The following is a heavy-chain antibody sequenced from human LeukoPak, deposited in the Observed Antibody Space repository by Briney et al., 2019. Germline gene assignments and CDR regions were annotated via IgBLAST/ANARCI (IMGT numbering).Heavy chain of an antibody. CDR3: ARGGGTLHYTDV. J-gene: IGHJ6*03. V-gene: IGHV4-39*07. D-gene: IGHD3-16*01. CDR1: GGSISSSSYY. CDR2: IHYSGST. Sequence: PSETLSLTCTVSGGSISSSSYYWGWIRQPPGKGLEWIGSIHYSGSTNYNPSLKSRVTISVDTSKNQFSLKLSSVTAADTAVYFCARGGGTLHYTDVWGKGTTVTISS.